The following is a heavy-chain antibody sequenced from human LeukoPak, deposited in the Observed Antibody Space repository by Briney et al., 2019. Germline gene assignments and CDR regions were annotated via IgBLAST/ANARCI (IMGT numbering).Heavy chain of an antibody. Sequence: SETLSLTCTVSGGSISSSSYYWGWIRQPPGKGLEWIGSIYYSGSTYYNPSLKSRVTISVDTSKNQFSLKLTSVTAVDTAVYYCARGPTVKYFDYWGQGTLVTVSS. CDR1: GGSISSSSYY. V-gene: IGHV4-39*01. CDR2: IYYSGST. J-gene: IGHJ4*02. D-gene: IGHD4-17*01. CDR3: ARGPTVKYFDY.